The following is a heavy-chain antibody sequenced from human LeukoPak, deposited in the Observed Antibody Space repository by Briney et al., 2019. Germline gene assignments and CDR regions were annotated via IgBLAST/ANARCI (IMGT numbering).Heavy chain of an antibody. CDR1: GFTFSSYS. D-gene: IGHD3-10*01. Sequence: GGSLRLSCAASGFTFSSYSMNWVRQAPGKGLEWVSAISGSGGSTYYADSVKGRFTISRDNSKNTLYLQMNSLRAEDTAVYYCAKDQPTHTGGSGSYLQTTFDYWGQGTLVTVSS. CDR2: ISGSGGST. CDR3: AKDQPTHTGGSGSYLQTTFDY. J-gene: IGHJ4*02. V-gene: IGHV3-23*01.